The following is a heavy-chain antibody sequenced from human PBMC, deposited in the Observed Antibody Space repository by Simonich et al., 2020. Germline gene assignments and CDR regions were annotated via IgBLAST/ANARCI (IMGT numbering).Heavy chain of an antibody. Sequence: QVQLVESGGGVVQPGRSLRLSCAASGFTFSSYGMHWVRQAPGKGLEGGAVIWYDGSNKYYADSVKGRFTISRDNSKNTLYLQMNSLRAEDTAVYYCARAGSPLGVGNDAFDIWGQGTMVTVSS. CDR1: GFTFSSYG. CDR2: IWYDGSNK. D-gene: IGHD2-21*01. J-gene: IGHJ3*02. CDR3: ARAGSPLGVGNDAFDI. V-gene: IGHV3-33*01.